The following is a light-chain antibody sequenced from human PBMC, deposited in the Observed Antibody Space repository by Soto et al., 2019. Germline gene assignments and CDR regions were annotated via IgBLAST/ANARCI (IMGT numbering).Light chain of an antibody. Sequence: DIQMTQSPSSVSASVGDRVTITCRASQDISSWLAWYQQKPGKAPKLLIYTSSGLETGVPSRFSGSGSGTDVTLTIISLQPEDFATYFCQQTNTFPLTVGGGTKVEIK. CDR2: TSS. J-gene: IGKJ4*01. CDR1: QDISSW. CDR3: QQTNTFPLT. V-gene: IGKV1-12*01.